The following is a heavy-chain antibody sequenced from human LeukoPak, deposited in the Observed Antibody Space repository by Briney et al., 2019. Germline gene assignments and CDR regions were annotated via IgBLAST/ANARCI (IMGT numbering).Heavy chain of an antibody. CDR1: GFTFSSYE. CDR2: ISSRGTTM. D-gene: IGHD3-10*01. J-gene: IGHJ4*02. V-gene: IGHV3-48*03. Sequence: GGSLRLSCAASGFTFSSYEMNWVRQAPGKGLEWVSYISSRGTTMYYADSVKGRFTISRDNTKNSLYLQMKSLRAEDTAVYYCARGFGGSGSPSTGHDYWGQGTLVTVSS. CDR3: ARGFGGSGSPSTGHDY.